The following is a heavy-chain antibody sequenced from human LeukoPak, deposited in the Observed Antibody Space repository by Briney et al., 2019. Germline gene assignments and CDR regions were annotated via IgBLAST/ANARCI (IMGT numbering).Heavy chain of an antibody. CDR1: GFTFSDAW. V-gene: IGHV3-15*01. J-gene: IGHJ4*02. CDR3: TTEAPWYSSGRGWSDY. CDR2: IKSKIDRETT. Sequence: GGSLGLSCAASGFTFSDAWMSWVRQAPGKGLEWVGHIKSKIDRETTDYAAPVKGRFTISRDDSKNTLYLQMNSLRTEDTAVYYCTTEAPWYSSGRGWSDYWGQGTLVTVSS. D-gene: IGHD6-19*01.